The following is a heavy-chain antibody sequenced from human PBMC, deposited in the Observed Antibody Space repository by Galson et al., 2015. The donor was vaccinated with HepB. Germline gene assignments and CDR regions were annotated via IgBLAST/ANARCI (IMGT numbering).Heavy chain of an antibody. V-gene: IGHV3-30*18. CDR3: TKPSYDFWNGGDDFDF. Sequence: SLRLSCAASGFTFSTYGMYWVRQAPGKGLEWVALISNDGNHKYYADSVKGRFTISRDNSKSTLSLQMNSLRPEDTALYYCTKPSYDFWNGGDDFDFWGQGTSVTVSS. D-gene: IGHD3-3*01. J-gene: IGHJ3*01. CDR1: GFTFSTYG. CDR2: ISNDGNHK.